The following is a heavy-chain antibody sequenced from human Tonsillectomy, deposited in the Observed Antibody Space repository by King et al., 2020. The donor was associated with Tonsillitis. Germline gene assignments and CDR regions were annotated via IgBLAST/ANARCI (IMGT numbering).Heavy chain of an antibody. CDR1: GFTFSSYS. Sequence: QLVQSGGGLVQPGGSLRLSCAASGFTFSSYSMNWVRQAPGKGLEWLSYISSSSTIYYADSVKGRFTISRDNAKNSLYLQMNSLRAEDTAVYCCARYDTRYYYGMDVWGQGTTVTVSS. CDR2: ISSSSTI. V-gene: IGHV3-48*01. D-gene: IGHD3-9*01. J-gene: IGHJ6*02. CDR3: ARYDTRYYYGMDV.